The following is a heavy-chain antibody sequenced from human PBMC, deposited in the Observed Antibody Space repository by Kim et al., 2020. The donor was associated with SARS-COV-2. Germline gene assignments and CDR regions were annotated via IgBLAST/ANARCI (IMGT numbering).Heavy chain of an antibody. D-gene: IGHD6-13*01. CDR2: INHSGST. CDR3: ARAESPGYSSSWYRHRYYGMDV. J-gene: IGHJ6*02. CDR1: GGSFSGYY. V-gene: IGHV4-34*01. Sequence: SETLSLTCAVYGGSFSGYYWSWIRQPPGKGLEWIGEINHSGSTNYNPSLKSRVTISVDTSKNQFSLKLSSVTAADTAVYYCARAESPGYSSSWYRHRYYGMDVWGQGTTVTVSS.